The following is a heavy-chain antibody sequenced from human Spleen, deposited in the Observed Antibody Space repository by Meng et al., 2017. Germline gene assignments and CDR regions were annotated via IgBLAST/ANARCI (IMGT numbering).Heavy chain of an antibody. CDR3: ARQATGYCSGGSCYSGSIFDY. D-gene: IGHD2-15*01. J-gene: IGHJ4*02. CDR1: GCSITFVDYY. Sequence: QVQLQESGPGLVKHSQALSLTGTGSGCSITFVDYYWSWIRQPPGKGLEWIGYIYYSGSTYYNPSLKSRITISVDTSKNQFSLKLSSVTAADTAVYYCARQATGYCSGGSCYSGSIFDYWGQGTLVTVSS. CDR2: IYYSGST. V-gene: IGHV4-30-4*01.